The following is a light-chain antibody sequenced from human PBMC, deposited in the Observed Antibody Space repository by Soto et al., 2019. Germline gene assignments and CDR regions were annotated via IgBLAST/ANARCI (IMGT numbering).Light chain of an antibody. CDR3: QHYDKLALG. J-gene: IGKJ5*01. Sequence: DIQLTQSPYSLSASVGDSVTITCQASQDISNFLNWYQQTPGKAPKLLIYDASNLETGVPSRFSGSGSGTDFTFTVSSLQPEDIGTYYCQHYDKLALGFGQGTRLEIK. CDR1: QDISNF. V-gene: IGKV1-33*01. CDR2: DAS.